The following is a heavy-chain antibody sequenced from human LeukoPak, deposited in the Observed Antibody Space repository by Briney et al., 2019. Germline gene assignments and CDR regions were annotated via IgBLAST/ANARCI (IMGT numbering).Heavy chain of an antibody. V-gene: IGHV3-23*01. Sequence: GGSLRLSCAASGFTYSSYAMSWARHAPGKGREWGSAISGSGGSTYYADSVKGRCTISRDNPKNTLYLQMNSLRAEETAVYYCARDYYDSSGYYGAIFFDYWGQGTLVTVSS. J-gene: IGHJ4*02. D-gene: IGHD3-22*01. CDR2: ISGSGGST. CDR1: GFTYSSYA. CDR3: ARDYYDSSGYYGAIFFDY.